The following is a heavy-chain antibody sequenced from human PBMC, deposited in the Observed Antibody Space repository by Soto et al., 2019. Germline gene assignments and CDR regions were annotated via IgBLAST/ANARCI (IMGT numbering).Heavy chain of an antibody. V-gene: IGHV3-23*01. CDR1: GFTFSSYA. D-gene: IGHD2-21*02. CDR2: ISGSGGST. CDR3: GRYLRHIVVVTATADVAFDI. Sequence: GGSLRLSCAASGFTFSSYAMSWVRQAPGKGLEWVSAISGSGGSTYYADSVKGRFTISRDNSKNTLYLKMNSLRAEDTAAYYCGRYLRHIVVVTATADVAFDIWGQGTMVTVSS. J-gene: IGHJ3*02.